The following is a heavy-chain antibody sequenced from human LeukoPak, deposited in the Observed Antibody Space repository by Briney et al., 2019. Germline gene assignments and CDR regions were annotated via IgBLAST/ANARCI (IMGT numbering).Heavy chain of an antibody. CDR2: IYYSGSS. Sequence: SETLSLTCTVSGGSISSSTCYWGWIRQPPGKGLEWIGSIYYSGSSYYNPSLKSRVTISVDTSKNQFSLKLSSVTAADTAVYYCARHGSLTSGWYPWGQGTLVTVSS. J-gene: IGHJ5*02. CDR3: ARHGSLTSGWYP. CDR1: GGSISSSTCY. D-gene: IGHD6-19*01. V-gene: IGHV4-39*01.